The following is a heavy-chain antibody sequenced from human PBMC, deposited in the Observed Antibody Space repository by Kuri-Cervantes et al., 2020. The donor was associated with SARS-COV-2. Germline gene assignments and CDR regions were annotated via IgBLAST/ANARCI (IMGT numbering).Heavy chain of an antibody. CDR2: IKSKTDGGTT. CDR1: GFTFSNAW. Sequence: GESLKISCAASGFTFSNAWMSWVRQAPGKGLEWVGRIKSKTDGGTTDYAAPVKGRFTISRDDSKNTLYLQMNSLKTEDTAVYYCARALYSSSGPDYWGQGTLVTVSS. CDR3: ARALYSSSGPDY. D-gene: IGHD6-13*01. J-gene: IGHJ4*02. V-gene: IGHV3-15*01.